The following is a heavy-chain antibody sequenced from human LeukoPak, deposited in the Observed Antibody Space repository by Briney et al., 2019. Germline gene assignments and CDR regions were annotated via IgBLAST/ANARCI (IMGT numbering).Heavy chain of an antibody. J-gene: IGHJ4*02. Sequence: ASVKVSCKASGNTFTSSALNWVRQAPGQGLEWMGWINTNTGNPTYAQGFTGRFVFSLDTSVSTAYLHISSLKAEDTAVYYCATDLKKGDSGCFDYWGQGTLVTVSS. CDR1: GNTFTSSA. CDR3: ATDLKKGDSGCFDY. CDR2: INTNTGNP. V-gene: IGHV7-4-1*02. D-gene: IGHD6-19*01.